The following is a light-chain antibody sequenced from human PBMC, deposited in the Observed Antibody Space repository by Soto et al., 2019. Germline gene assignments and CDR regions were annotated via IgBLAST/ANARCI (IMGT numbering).Light chain of an antibody. CDR1: SSDVGNYDL. V-gene: IGLV2-23*03. J-gene: IGLJ2*01. CDR2: EGS. CDR3: CSYGGSGTFI. Sequence: QSALTQPTSVSGSPGQSITISCTGTSSDVGNYDLVSWYKQYPGNAPKLIIYEGSKRPSGVPARFSVSKSGNTASLTISGLQAGDEADYYCCSYGGSGTFIFGGGTKVTVL.